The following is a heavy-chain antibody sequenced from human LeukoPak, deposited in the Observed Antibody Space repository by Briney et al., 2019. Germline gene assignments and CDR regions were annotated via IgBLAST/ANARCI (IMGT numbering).Heavy chain of an antibody. Sequence: SRTLSLTCTVSSGSISSYYWSWIRQPPGNGLEWIGYTHSSGSTNYNPSLRSRLTISLNTSKNQFSLKLRSVTAADTAVYYCASSGWSAEYFQHWGQGTLVTVSS. J-gene: IGHJ1*01. V-gene: IGHV4-4*08. CDR3: ASSGWSAEYFQH. D-gene: IGHD6-19*01. CDR2: THSSGST. CDR1: SGSISSYY.